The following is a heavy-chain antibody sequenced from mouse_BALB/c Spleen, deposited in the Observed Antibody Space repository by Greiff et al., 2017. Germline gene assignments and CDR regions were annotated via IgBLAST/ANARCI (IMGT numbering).Heavy chain of an antibody. V-gene: IGHV3-6*02. J-gene: IGHJ4*01. CDR2: ISYDGSN. D-gene: IGHD2-14*01. CDR1: GYSITSGYY. CDR3: AREADYRSYAMDY. Sequence: EVQLQESGPGLVKPSQSLSLTCSVTGYSITSGYYWNWIRQFPGNKLEWMGYISYDGSNNYNPSLKNRISITRDTSKNQFFLKLNSVTTEDTATYYCAREADYRSYAMDYWGQGTSVTVSS.